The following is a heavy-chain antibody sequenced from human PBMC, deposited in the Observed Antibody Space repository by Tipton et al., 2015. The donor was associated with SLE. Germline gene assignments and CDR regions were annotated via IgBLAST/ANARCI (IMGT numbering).Heavy chain of an antibody. CDR3: ARDMANGLYWPSGMDV. Sequence: GSLRLSCIVSGFTVSSNYMSWVRQAPGKGLEWVSCIYSGGSTYYADSLKGRLTISRDKDENTVYLQINSLRAEDTAVYYCARDMANGLYWPSGMDVWGQGTTVTVAS. CDR1: GFTVSSNY. CDR2: IYSGGST. D-gene: IGHD2-8*02. J-gene: IGHJ6*02. V-gene: IGHV3-53*01.